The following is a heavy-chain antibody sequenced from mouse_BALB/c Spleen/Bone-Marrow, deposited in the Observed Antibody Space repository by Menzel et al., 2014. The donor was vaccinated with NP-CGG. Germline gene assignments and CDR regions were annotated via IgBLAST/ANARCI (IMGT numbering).Heavy chain of an antibody. D-gene: IGHD2-10*02. Sequence: VQLKESGGGLVKPGGSLKLSCAASGFTFSSYGMSWVRQTPEKRLEWVATISGGGSYTYYPDSVKGRFTISRDNAKNTLYLQMSSLKSEDTAIYYCARRGYDNSYWYFGVWGAGTTVTVSS. V-gene: IGHV5-6*01. CDR2: ISGGGSYT. CDR1: GFTFSSYG. CDR3: ARRGYDNSYWYFGV. J-gene: IGHJ1*01.